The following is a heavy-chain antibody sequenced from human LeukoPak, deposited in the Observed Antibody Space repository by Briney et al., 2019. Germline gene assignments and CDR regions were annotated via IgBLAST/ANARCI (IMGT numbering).Heavy chain of an antibody. J-gene: IGHJ4*02. Sequence: PGGSLRLSCAASGFTFSSYAMSWVRQAAGKGLEWVSGISGSGGSTYYADSVKGRFTISRDNSKNTLYLQMNSLRAEDTAVYYCAKDQRMTTVTTLDCWGQGTLVTVSS. CDR1: GFTFSSYA. V-gene: IGHV3-23*01. D-gene: IGHD4-17*01. CDR2: ISGSGGST. CDR3: AKDQRMTTVTTLDC.